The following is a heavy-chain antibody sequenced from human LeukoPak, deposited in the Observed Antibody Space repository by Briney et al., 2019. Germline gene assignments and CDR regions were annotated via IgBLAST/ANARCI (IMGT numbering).Heavy chain of an antibody. Sequence: SETLSLTCTVSGGSISSSSYYWGWIRQPPGKGLEWIGSIYYSGSTYYNPSLKSRVTISVDTSKNQFSLKLSSVTAADTAVYYCARHGYCSSTSCRTYAFDIWGQGTMVTVSS. J-gene: IGHJ3*02. CDR1: GGSISSSSYY. CDR2: IYYSGST. CDR3: ARHGYCSSTSCRTYAFDI. D-gene: IGHD2-2*03. V-gene: IGHV4-39*01.